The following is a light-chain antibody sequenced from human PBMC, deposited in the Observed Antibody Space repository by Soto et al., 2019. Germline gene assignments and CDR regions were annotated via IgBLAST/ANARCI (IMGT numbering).Light chain of an antibody. Sequence: EIVMTQSPATLSVSPGERATLSCRASQSVRSSLAWYQQKPGQAPRLLIYDASTRATGVPARFSGSGSGTDFTLTISSLQSEDFAVYYCQQYNNWPSITFGQGTRLEIK. CDR1: QSVRSS. J-gene: IGKJ5*01. CDR2: DAS. V-gene: IGKV3-15*01. CDR3: QQYNNWPSIT.